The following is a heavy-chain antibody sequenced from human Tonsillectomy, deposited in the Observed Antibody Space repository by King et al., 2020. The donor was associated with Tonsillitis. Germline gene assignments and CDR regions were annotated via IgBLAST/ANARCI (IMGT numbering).Heavy chain of an antibody. Sequence: QLVQSGAEVKKPGSSVKVSCKASGCTFSSYAISCVRQAPGQVLEWMGGIIPIFGTANYAQKFQGRVQITAYESTSTAYMELSSLRSEDMAVYYCAREPLCGGDCFLGFDIWGQGTMVTVSS. CDR3: AREPLCGGDCFLGFDI. CDR1: GCTFSSYA. J-gene: IGHJ3*02. D-gene: IGHD2-21*02. V-gene: IGHV1-69*12. CDR2: IIPIFGTA.